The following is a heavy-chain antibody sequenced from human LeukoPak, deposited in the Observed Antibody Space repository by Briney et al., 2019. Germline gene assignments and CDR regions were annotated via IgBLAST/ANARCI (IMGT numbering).Heavy chain of an antibody. D-gene: IGHD2-15*01. Sequence: GASVKVSCKASGYTFTGYYMHWVRQAPGQGLEWMGWINPNSGGTNYAQKFQGRVTMTRDTSISTAYMELSRLRSDDTAVYYCAKRASDTWYSLDYWGQGSLVTVSS. CDR1: GYTFTGYY. V-gene: IGHV1-2*02. J-gene: IGHJ4*02. CDR2: INPNSGGT. CDR3: AKRASDTWYSLDY.